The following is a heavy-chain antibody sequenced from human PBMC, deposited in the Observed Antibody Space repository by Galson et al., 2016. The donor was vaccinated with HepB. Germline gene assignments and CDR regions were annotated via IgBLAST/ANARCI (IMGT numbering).Heavy chain of an antibody. CDR2: VYPGDSDT. Sequence: QSGAEVKKPGESLKISCKGSEYGFSNYWIGWVRQMPGKGLEWMASVYPGDSDTRYSPSFQGQVTISADKSITTAYLQWSSLKASDTAMYYCAWQSGYCTGGSCFWDYWGLGTLVTVSS. CDR1: EYGFSNYW. J-gene: IGHJ4*02. V-gene: IGHV5-51*01. CDR3: AWQSGYCTGGSCFWDY. D-gene: IGHD2-8*02.